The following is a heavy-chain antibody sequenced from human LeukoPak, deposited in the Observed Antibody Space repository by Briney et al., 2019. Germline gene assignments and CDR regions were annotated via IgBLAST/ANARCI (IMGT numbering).Heavy chain of an antibody. CDR2: IFHSGST. Sequence: SGTLSLTCTVSSDSIFTSNWWSWVRQPPGKGLEWIGQIFHSGSTSYSPSLKSRVTISMDKSKNQISPRLTSVTAADTAVYYCARSPTKRVPEDYWGQGTLVTVSS. J-gene: IGHJ4*02. D-gene: IGHD2-2*01. CDR1: SDSIFTSNW. V-gene: IGHV4-4*02. CDR3: ARSPTKRVPEDY.